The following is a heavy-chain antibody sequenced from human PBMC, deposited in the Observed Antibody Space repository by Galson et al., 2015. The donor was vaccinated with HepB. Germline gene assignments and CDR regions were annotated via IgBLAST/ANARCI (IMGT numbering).Heavy chain of an antibody. CDR3: ARDPRSLGDFDS. Sequence: CAISGDSVSSNSAAWNRIRQSPSGGLEWLGRTYYRSEWYFDYALFVKSRMTIDPDTSKNQFSLQVNSVTPEDTAVYYCARDPRSLGDFDSWGQGTLVTVSS. V-gene: IGHV6-1*01. CDR1: GDSVSSNSAA. J-gene: IGHJ4*02. D-gene: IGHD3-16*01. CDR2: TYYRSEWYF.